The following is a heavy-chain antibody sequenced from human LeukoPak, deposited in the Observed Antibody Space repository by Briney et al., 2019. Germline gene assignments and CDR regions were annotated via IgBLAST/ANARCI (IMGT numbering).Heavy chain of an antibody. CDR1: GGSISSYY. Sequence: SETLALTCTVSGGSISSYYWSWIRPPPGKGLEWIGYIFSSGSTNYHPSLKSRVTISVDTSKNQFSLKLSSVTAADTAVYYCARGSPGVIAVAGTGAFDIWGQGTMVTVSS. CDR2: IFSSGST. V-gene: IGHV4-59*01. J-gene: IGHJ3*02. CDR3: ARGSPGVIAVAGTGAFDI. D-gene: IGHD6-19*01.